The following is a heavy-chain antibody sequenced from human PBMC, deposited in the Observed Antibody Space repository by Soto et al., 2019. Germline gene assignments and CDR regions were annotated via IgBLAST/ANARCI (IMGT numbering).Heavy chain of an antibody. V-gene: IGHV4-30-2*01. J-gene: IGHJ5*02. D-gene: IGHD2-2*01. CDR2: IYHSGVT. Sequence: LSLTFAVSGXSISSGYSWSWIRQPPGKGLEWIGYIYHSGVTYYNPSLKSRVTISVDRSKNQFSLKLSSVTAADTAVYYCARGYCSISSCSNWLDPWGQGTLVTVSS. CDR3: ARGYCSISSCSNWLDP. CDR1: GXSISSGYS.